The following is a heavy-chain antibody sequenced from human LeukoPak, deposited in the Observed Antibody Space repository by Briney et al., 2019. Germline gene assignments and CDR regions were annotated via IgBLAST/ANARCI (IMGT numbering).Heavy chain of an antibody. D-gene: IGHD3-3*01. J-gene: IGHJ4*02. CDR3: AKDGGDFWSGYPLFDY. Sequence: PGGSLRLSCAASGFTFSSYWMSWVRQAPGKGLEWVSAISGSGGSAYYADSVKGRFTISRDNSKNTLYLQMNSLRAEDTAVYYCAKDGGDFWSGYPLFDYWGQGTLVTVSS. CDR2: ISGSGGSA. CDR1: GFTFSSYW. V-gene: IGHV3-23*01.